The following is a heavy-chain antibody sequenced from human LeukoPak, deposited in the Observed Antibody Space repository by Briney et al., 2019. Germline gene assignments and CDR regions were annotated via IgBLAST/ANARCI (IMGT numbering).Heavy chain of an antibody. CDR1: GGSISSGSYY. CDR2: IYTSGST. J-gene: IGHJ4*02. CDR3: ARELYSSSWYPYYFDY. Sequence: PSETLSLTCTVSGGSISSGSYYWIWIRQPAGKGLEWIGRIYTSGSTNYNPSLKSRVTISVDTSKNQFSLKLSSVTAADTAVYYCARELYSSSWYPYYFDYWGQGTLVTVS. D-gene: IGHD6-13*01. V-gene: IGHV4-61*02.